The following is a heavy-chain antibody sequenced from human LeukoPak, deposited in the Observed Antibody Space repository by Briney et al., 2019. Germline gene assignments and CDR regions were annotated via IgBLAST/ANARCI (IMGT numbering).Heavy chain of an antibody. J-gene: IGHJ4*02. D-gene: IGHD5-18*01. V-gene: IGHV3-30*18. Sequence: GGSLRLSCEASGFTFSTFGMHWVRQAPGKGLEWVAVVSYDGTNKYYADSVKGRFTISRDNSKNTLDLQMNSLRPEDTAVYYCAKASVGMQLWSAFDYWGQGTLVTVSS. CDR2: VSYDGTNK. CDR3: AKASVGMQLWSAFDY. CDR1: GFTFSTFG.